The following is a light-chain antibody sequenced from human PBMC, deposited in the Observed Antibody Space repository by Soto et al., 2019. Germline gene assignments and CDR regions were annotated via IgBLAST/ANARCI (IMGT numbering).Light chain of an antibody. Sequence: EIVMTQSPATLSVSPGERATLSCRAGQSVSSNLVWYQQKPGQAPRLLIYGASTRATGIPARFSGSGSGTEFTLTSNSLQSEDFAVYYCQQYNDWVTFGGGTKVEI. CDR1: QSVSSN. J-gene: IGKJ4*01. CDR3: QQYNDWVT. V-gene: IGKV3-15*01. CDR2: GAS.